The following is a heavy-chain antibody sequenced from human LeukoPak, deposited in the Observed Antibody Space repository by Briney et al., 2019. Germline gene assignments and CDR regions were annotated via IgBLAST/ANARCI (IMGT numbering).Heavy chain of an antibody. Sequence: ASVKVSCKASGYTFTSYAMNWVRQAPGQGLEWMGWISTNTGNPTYAQGFTGRFVFSLDTSVSTAYLRISSLKAEDTAVYYCARMGYCSSTSCYTDIDYWGQGTLVTVSS. J-gene: IGHJ4*02. V-gene: IGHV7-4-1*02. CDR2: ISTNTGNP. D-gene: IGHD2-2*02. CDR1: GYTFTSYA. CDR3: ARMGYCSSTSCYTDIDY.